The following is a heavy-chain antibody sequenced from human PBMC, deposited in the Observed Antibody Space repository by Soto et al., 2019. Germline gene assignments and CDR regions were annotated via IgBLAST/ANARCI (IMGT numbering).Heavy chain of an antibody. Sequence: EVQLVESGGGLVQPGGSLRLSCAASGLTFSNYYMSWVRQAQGKGLEWVANVNEDGSEKYYVDSVKGRFTVSRDNARNSLYLQMKSLRAEYKAVYYCAKWGGAGSDCWGKGTLVTVSS. CDR3: AKWGGAGSDC. CDR2: VNEDGSEK. V-gene: IGHV3-7*01. D-gene: IGHD1-26*01. CDR1: GLTFSNYY. J-gene: IGHJ4*02.